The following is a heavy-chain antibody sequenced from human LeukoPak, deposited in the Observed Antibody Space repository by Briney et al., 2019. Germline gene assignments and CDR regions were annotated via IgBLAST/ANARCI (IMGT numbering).Heavy chain of an antibody. CDR3: ARARSSGYYAYYAMDV. CDR1: GYTFTSYY. CDR2: INPSGGST. J-gene: IGHJ6*02. D-gene: IGHD3-22*01. Sequence: ASVKVSCKASGYTFTSYYLNWVRQAPRQELEWMGMINPSGGSTSNAQKFQGRVTMTRDTSTSTVYMELSSLRSEDTAVYYCARARSSGYYAYYAMDVWGQGTTVTVSS. V-gene: IGHV1-46*01.